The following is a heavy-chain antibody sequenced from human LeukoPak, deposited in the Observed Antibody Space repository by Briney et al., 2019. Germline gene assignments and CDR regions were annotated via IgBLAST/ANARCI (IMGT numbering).Heavy chain of an antibody. CDR3: ARGRGGRDDGDYFEVLPEHMLHYFDN. J-gene: IGHJ4*02. Sequence: PSETLSLTCTVSGGPISSDKYYWAWIRQPPGKGLEWIGEINPSGSPNYNPSLKSRVTISVDTSKNQFSLELNSVTAADTAVFYCARGRGGRDDGDYFEVLPEHMLHYFDNWGQGTLVTVSS. D-gene: IGHD4-17*01. CDR1: GGPISSDKYY. CDR2: INPSGSP. V-gene: IGHV4-39*07.